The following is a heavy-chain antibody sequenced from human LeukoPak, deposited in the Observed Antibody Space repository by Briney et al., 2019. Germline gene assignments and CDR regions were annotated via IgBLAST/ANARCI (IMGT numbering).Heavy chain of an antibody. J-gene: IGHJ3*02. CDR3: ARGARGAFDI. D-gene: IGHD1-26*01. CDR2: INHSGST. CDR1: GGSFSGFI. Sequence: LSETLPFPGPAFGGSFSGFIWGGFRPPPGKGLEWIGEINHSGSTNYYPSLKSRVTISVDTSKNQFSLKLSSVTAADTAVYYCARGARGAFDIWGQGTMVTVSS. V-gene: IGHV4-34*01.